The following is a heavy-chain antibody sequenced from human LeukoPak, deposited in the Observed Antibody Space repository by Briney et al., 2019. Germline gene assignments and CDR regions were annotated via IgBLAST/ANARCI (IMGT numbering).Heavy chain of an antibody. D-gene: IGHD6-6*01. CDR1: GGSISSYY. V-gene: IGHV4-4*07. CDR2: IHTSGNS. Sequence: SETLSLTCTVSGGSISSYYWSWIRQPAGKGLEWVGRIHTSGNSDYNPSLKSRVTMSVDTSKNQFSLKVRSVTAADTAVYYCAREGSATARPFVSNDYWGQGTLVTVSS. J-gene: IGHJ4*02. CDR3: AREGSATARPFVSNDY.